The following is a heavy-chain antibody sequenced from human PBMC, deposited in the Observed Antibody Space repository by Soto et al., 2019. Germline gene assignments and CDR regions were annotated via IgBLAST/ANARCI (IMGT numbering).Heavy chain of an antibody. V-gene: IGHV3-23*01. Sequence: EVHLSESGGGLARPGGSLRLSCVVSGFSFSSYALTWVRQTPGKRLEWVSAISGNGRNTYYADSVKGRFTISRDNSRDTLYLQMNSLQVDDTATYYCAKDRHRGGNYYFFYFEYWGQGNLVTVSS. CDR1: GFSFSSYA. J-gene: IGHJ4*02. CDR2: ISGNGRNT. D-gene: IGHD3-3*01. CDR3: AKDRHRGGNYYFFYFEY.